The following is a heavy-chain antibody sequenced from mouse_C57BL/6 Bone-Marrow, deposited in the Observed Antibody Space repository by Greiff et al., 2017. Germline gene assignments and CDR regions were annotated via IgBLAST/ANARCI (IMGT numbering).Heavy chain of an antibody. Sequence: EVQLVESGGGLVKPGGSLKLSCAASGFTFSSYAMSWVRPTPEKRLEWVATISDGGSYTYYPDNVKGRFTISRDNAKNNLYLQMSHLKSEDTAMYYCAREEELFFDYWGQGTTLTVSS. D-gene: IGHD4-1*01. CDR2: ISDGGSYT. CDR3: AREEELFFDY. J-gene: IGHJ2*01. CDR1: GFTFSSYA. V-gene: IGHV5-4*01.